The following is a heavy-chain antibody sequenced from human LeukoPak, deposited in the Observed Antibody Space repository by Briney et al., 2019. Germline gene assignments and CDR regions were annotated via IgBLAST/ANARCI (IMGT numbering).Heavy chain of an antibody. CDR3: AREGYDFWTRNWFDP. CDR1: GGSISSGSYY. D-gene: IGHD3-3*01. Sequence: SETLSLTCTVSGGSISSGSYYWSWIRQPAGKGLEWIGRIYTSGSTNYNPSLKRRVTISVDTYKNQFSLKLSSVTAADTAVYYCAREGYDFWTRNWFDPWGQGTLVTVSS. CDR2: IYTSGST. V-gene: IGHV4-61*02. J-gene: IGHJ5*02.